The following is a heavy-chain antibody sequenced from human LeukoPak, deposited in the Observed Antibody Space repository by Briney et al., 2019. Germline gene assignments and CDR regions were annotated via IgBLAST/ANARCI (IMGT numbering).Heavy chain of an antibody. J-gene: IGHJ4*02. CDR3: ARRQPPIYCSSTSCYTGYYFDY. CDR2: INHSGST. CDR1: GGSFSGYY. V-gene: IGHV4-34*01. Sequence: SETLSLTCAVYGGSFSGYYWSWIRQPPGKGLEWIGEINHSGSTNYNPSLKSRVTISVDTSKNQFSLKLSSVTAADTAVYYCARRQPPIYCSSTSCYTGYYFDYWGQGTLVTVSS. D-gene: IGHD2-2*02.